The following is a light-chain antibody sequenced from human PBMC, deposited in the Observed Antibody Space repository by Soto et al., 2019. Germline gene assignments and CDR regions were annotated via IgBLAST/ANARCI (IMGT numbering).Light chain of an antibody. CDR3: QQYDNRLT. J-gene: IGKJ4*01. Sequence: DIQMTQSPSSLSASVGDRVTITCQASQDIRNSLNWYQQKPGAAPKLLIYDASNLETGVPSRFSGSGSATDFTFTTSSLQPEDIATYYCQQYDNRLTFGGGTKVDIK. V-gene: IGKV1-33*01. CDR1: QDIRNS. CDR2: DAS.